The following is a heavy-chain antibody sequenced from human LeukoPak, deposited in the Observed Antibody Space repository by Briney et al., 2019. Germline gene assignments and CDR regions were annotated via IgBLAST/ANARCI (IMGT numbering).Heavy chain of an antibody. D-gene: IGHD5-12*01. CDR2: ISGSGGST. CDR3: AKDKVATIHYYGMDV. CDR1: GFTFSGYA. Sequence: GSLRLSCAASGFTFSGYAMSWVRQAPGKGLEWVSAISGSGGSTYYADSVKGRFTISRDNSKNTLYLQMNSLRAEDTAVYYCAKDKVATIHYYGMDVWGQGTTVTVSS. J-gene: IGHJ6*02. V-gene: IGHV3-23*01.